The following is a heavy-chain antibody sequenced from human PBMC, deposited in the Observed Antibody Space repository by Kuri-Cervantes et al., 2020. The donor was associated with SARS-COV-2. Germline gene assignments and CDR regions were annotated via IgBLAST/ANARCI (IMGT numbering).Heavy chain of an antibody. CDR3: ARGGRFLQLAFDY. D-gene: IGHD6-6*01. CDR1: ETTFPNYD. CDR2: VKTNSGNT. V-gene: IGHV1-8*01. J-gene: IGHJ4*02. Sequence: ASVKVSCKAPETTFPNYDINWVRQATGQGLEWMGMVKTNSGNTLYAQIFQGRVTMTRDTSISTAYMELSRLRSDDTAVYYGARGGRFLQLAFDYWGQGTLVTVSS.